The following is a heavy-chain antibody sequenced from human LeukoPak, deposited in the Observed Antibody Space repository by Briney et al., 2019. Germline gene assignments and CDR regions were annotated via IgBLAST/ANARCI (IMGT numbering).Heavy chain of an antibody. D-gene: IGHD3-3*01. CDR3: ARGRAKDDFWSGYYEADWFDP. Sequence: SETLSLTCAVYGGSFSGYYWSWIRQPPGKGLEWIGEINHSGSTNSNPSLKSRVTISVDTSKSQFSLKLSSVTAADTAVYYCARGRAKDDFWSGYYEADWFDPWGQGTLVTVSS. J-gene: IGHJ5*02. CDR2: INHSGST. CDR1: GGSFSGYY. V-gene: IGHV4-34*01.